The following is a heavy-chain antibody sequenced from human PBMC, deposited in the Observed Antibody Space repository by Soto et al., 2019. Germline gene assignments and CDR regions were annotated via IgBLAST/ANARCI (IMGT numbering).Heavy chain of an antibody. J-gene: IGHJ4*02. CDR1: GFTFSSYA. Sequence: QVQLVESGGGVVQPGRSLRLSCAASGFTFSSYAMHWVRQAPGKGLEWVAVISYDGSNKYYADSVKGRFTISRDNSKNTLYLQMNSLRAEDTAVYYWASPGITMVRGVHFDYWGQGTLVTVSS. D-gene: IGHD3-10*01. V-gene: IGHV3-30-3*01. CDR2: ISYDGSNK. CDR3: ASPGITMVRGVHFDY.